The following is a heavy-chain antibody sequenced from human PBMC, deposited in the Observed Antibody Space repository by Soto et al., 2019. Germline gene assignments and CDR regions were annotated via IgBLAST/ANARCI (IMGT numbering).Heavy chain of an antibody. CDR2: IIPIFGTA. Sequence: ASVKVSCKASGGTFSSYAISWVRQAPGQGLEWMGGIIPIFGTANYAQKFQGRVTITADGSTSTAYMELSSLRSEDTAVYYCASGSYSRSHDAFDIWGQGTMVTVSS. CDR1: GGTFSSYA. D-gene: IGHD1-26*01. V-gene: IGHV1-69*13. J-gene: IGHJ3*02. CDR3: ASGSYSRSHDAFDI.